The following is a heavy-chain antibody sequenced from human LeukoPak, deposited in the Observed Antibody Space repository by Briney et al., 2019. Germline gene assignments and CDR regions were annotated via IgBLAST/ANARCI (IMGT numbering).Heavy chain of an antibody. CDR3: ARSDNYYGSGSSFDY. Sequence: GGSLRLSCAASGFTFSSYAMHWVRQAPGKGLEWVAVISYDGSNKYYADSVKGRFTISRDNSKNTLYLQMNSLRAEDTAVYYCARSDNYYGSGSSFDYWGQGTLVTVSS. CDR1: GFTFSSYA. J-gene: IGHJ4*02. D-gene: IGHD3-10*01. V-gene: IGHV3-30-3*01. CDR2: ISYDGSNK.